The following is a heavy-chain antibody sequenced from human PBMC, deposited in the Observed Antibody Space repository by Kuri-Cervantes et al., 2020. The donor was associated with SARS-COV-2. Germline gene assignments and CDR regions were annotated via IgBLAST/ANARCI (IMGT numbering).Heavy chain of an antibody. Sequence: GESLKISCAASGFTFSSYAMSWVRQAPGKGLEWVSAISGSGGSTYYADSVKGRFTISRDNSKNTLYLQMNSLRAEDTAVYYCAKDPTYYDFWSGPITFYWYLDLWGRGTLVTVSS. J-gene: IGHJ2*01. CDR2: ISGSGGST. CDR1: GFTFSSYA. V-gene: IGHV3-23*01. D-gene: IGHD3-3*01. CDR3: AKDPTYYDFWSGPITFYWYLDL.